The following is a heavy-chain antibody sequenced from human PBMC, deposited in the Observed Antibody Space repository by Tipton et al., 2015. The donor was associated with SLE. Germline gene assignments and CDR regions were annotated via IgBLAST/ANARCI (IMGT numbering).Heavy chain of an antibody. CDR3: ARASRGRVSTPGNLFRVGVRFDS. CDR2: IYYSGTSGTT. D-gene: IGHD2-15*01. Sequence: TLSLTCAVSSGSISSSNWWSWVRQPPEKGLEWIGYIYYSGTSGTTNYNPSLKSRVTMSRDTSTNQLSLKLSSVTAADTAVYYCARASRGRVSTPGNLFRVGVRFDSWGQGTLATVSS. CDR1: SGSISSSNW. V-gene: IGHV4-4*02. J-gene: IGHJ4*02.